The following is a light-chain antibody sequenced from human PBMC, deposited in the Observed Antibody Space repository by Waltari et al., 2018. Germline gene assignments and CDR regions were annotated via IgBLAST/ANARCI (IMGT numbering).Light chain of an antibody. CDR2: GAS. V-gene: IGKV3-15*01. CDR3: QQYYSYPYT. CDR1: QSVSSD. Sequence: EIVMTQSPATLSVSPGERATLSCRASQSVSSDLAWYQQKPGQAPRLLIYGASPRATGIPARFSGSGSATEFTLTISSLQSEDFATYYCQQYYSYPYTFGQGTKLEIK. J-gene: IGKJ2*01.